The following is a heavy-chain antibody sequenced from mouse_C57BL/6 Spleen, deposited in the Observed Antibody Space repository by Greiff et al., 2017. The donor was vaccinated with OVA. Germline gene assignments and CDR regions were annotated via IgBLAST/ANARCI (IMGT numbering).Heavy chain of an antibody. Sequence: EVQLQQSGPELVKPGASVKIPCKASGYTFTDYNMDWVKQSHGKSLEWIGDINPNNGGTSYNQKFKGKATLTVDKSSSTAYMELRSLTSEDTAVYYCARRGLYYGTLYYAMDYWGQGTSVTVSS. D-gene: IGHD1-1*01. CDR2: INPNNGGT. CDR1: GYTFTDYN. J-gene: IGHJ4*01. V-gene: IGHV1-18*01. CDR3: ARRGLYYGTLYYAMDY.